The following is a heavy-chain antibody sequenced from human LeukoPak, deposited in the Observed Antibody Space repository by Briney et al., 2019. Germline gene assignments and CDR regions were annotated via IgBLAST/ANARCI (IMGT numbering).Heavy chain of an antibody. V-gene: IGHV5-51*01. D-gene: IGHD4-17*01. CDR1: GYSFTNYW. CDR2: IYPGDSDI. Sequence: GESLKISCKGPGYSFTNYWIGWVRQMPGKGLESMGIIYPGDSDIRYSPSFQGQVTISADKSISTAYLQWSSLKASDTAMYYCARHSLYGDVTGGVDYWGQGTLVTVSS. CDR3: ARHSLYGDVTGGVDY. J-gene: IGHJ4*02.